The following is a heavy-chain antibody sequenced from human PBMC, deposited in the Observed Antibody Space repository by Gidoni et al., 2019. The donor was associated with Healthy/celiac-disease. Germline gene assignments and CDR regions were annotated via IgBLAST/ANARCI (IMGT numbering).Heavy chain of an antibody. CDR3: ANIMYSSSSRTDAFDI. V-gene: IGHV3-30*18. D-gene: IGHD6-13*01. Sequence: QVQLVESGGGVVQPGRSLRLSCAAYGFTFSRYGMHWVRPAPGKGLEWVAVISYDGSNKYYEDSVKGRFTISRDNSKNTLYLQMNSLRAEDTAVYYCANIMYSSSSRTDAFDIWGQGTMVTVSS. CDR1: GFTFSRYG. J-gene: IGHJ3*02. CDR2: ISYDGSNK.